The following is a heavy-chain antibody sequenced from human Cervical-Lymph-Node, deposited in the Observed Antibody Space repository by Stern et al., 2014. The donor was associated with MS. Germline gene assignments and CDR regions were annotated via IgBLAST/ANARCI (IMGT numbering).Heavy chain of an antibody. CDR1: GYSFTSYW. CDR2: IFPGDSDT. V-gene: IGHV5-51*01. J-gene: IGHJ6*02. CDR3: ATARVLNGMDV. D-gene: IGHD3-10*01. Sequence: EVQLVESGAEVKKPGESLKISCKGSGYSFTSYWIGWVRQRPGQGLELRGIIFPGDSDTRPSPSFPGQRTISPAKSISTAYLQWSSLKASDSAMYYCATARVLNGMDVWGQGTTVTVSS.